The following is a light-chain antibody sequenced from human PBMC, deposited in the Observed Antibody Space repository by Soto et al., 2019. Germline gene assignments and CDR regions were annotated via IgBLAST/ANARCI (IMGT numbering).Light chain of an antibody. CDR2: LAS. CDR1: QAVNTR. CDR3: HQFGYSPRT. J-gene: IGKJ1*01. V-gene: IGKV3D-11*03. Sequence: EIVLTQSPATLSSFPGDRVTLSCXASQAVNTRVAWYQHKPGQAPRLLIYLASNRAAGVPARFSGSGSGTDFTLAIRRLEPEDFAVYDCHQFGYSPRTFGQGTKVDIK.